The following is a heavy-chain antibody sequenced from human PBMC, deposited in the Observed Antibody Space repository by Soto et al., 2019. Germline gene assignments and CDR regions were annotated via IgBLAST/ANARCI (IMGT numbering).Heavy chain of an antibody. CDR1: GFTFNTYG. D-gene: IGHD2-15*01. V-gene: IGHV3-33*01. Sequence: QVQLVESGGGVVQPGRSLRLSCAASGFTFNTYGMNWVHQAPGKGLEWVAIIWYDGSIKYYADSMKGRFTISRDNSKNTMYLQMNSLRAEDTAVYYCARVGCTGGSCKPYAYYAMDVWGQGTTVTVSS. CDR3: ARVGCTGGSCKPYAYYAMDV. CDR2: IWYDGSIK. J-gene: IGHJ6*02.